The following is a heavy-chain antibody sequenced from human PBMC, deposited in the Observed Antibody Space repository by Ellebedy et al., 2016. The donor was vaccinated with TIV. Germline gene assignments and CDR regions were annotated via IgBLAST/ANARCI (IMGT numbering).Heavy chain of an antibody. D-gene: IGHD1-26*01. J-gene: IGHJ4*02. V-gene: IGHV4-59*08. CDR2: MSYSGST. CDR3: ARRASGRSDLGRVVYFDY. Sequence: SETLSLTCSVSGASIITDYWNWIRQSPGKGLEWIGYMSYSGSTNYNPSLNSRVTISVDTSKNQFSLNLSSVTAADTAVYYCARRASGRSDLGRVVYFDYWGQGTLVTVSS. CDR1: GASIITDY.